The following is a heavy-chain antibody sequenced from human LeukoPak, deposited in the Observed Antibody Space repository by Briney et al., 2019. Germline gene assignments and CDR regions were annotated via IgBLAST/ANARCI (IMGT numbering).Heavy chain of an antibody. J-gene: IGHJ3*02. CDR1: GFTISSNY. CDR3: ARDPRLRGLDDAFDI. V-gene: IGHV3-53*01. D-gene: IGHD2-8*01. Sequence: LPGGSLRLSCAASGFTISSNYMSWVRQAPGKGLEWVSVIYSGGSTSYADSVRGRFTISRDNSKNTLYLQMNSLRDEDTAVYYCARDPRLRGLDDAFDIWGQGTMVTVSS. CDR2: IYSGGST.